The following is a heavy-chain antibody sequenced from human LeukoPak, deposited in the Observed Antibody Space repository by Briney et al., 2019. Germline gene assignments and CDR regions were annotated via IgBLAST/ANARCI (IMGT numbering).Heavy chain of an antibody. CDR1: GYTFTGYY. D-gene: IGHD5-24*01. CDR2: INPNSGGT. J-gene: IGHJ4*02. CDR3: ARGRSVGGYNFGYFDY. Sequence: ASVKVSCTASGYTFTGYYMHWVRQAPGQGLEWMGWINPNSGGTNYAQKFQGRVTMTRDTSISTAYMELSRLRSDDTAVYYCARGRSVGGYNFGYFDYWGQGTLVTVSS. V-gene: IGHV1-2*02.